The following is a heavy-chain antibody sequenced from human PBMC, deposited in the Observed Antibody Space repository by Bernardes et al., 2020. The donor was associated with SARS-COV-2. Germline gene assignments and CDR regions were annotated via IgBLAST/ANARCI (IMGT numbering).Heavy chain of an antibody. J-gene: IGHJ4*02. CDR1: GFSFSTPC. V-gene: IGHV3-74*01. CDR3: ARAGQFYFEY. CDR2: INSDGSVI. Sequence: GGSLRLSCAASGFSFSTPCLHWVRQTPGKGLVWVSRINSDGSVIDYADSVKGRFTISRDNAKNTLYLQMNSLRADDTAVYYCARAGQFYFEYWGQGTLVTVSS.